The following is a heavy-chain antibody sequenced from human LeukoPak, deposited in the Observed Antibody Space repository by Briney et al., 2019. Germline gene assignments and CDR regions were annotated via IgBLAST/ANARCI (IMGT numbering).Heavy chain of an antibody. Sequence: AGGSLRLSCAASGFTFDDYAMSWVRQAPGQGLEWVARIKTKTDGETTEYAAPVKGRFTISRDDSKNTLYLQMNSLKTEDTAVYYCTTDYYDYVWGSYRPDYWGQGTLVTVSS. CDR3: TTDYYDYVWGSYRPDY. V-gene: IGHV3-15*01. D-gene: IGHD3-16*02. J-gene: IGHJ4*02. CDR1: GFTFDDYA. CDR2: IKTKTDGETT.